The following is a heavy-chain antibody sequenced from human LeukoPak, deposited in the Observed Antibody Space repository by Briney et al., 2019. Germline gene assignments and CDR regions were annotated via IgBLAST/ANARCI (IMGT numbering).Heavy chain of an antibody. Sequence: GGSLRLSCAASGFTFSSYGMHWVRQAPGKGLEWVAFIRYDGSNKYYADSVKGRFTISRDNSKNTLYLQMNSLRAEDTAVYYCAKAYATRMATIPDAFDIWGQGTMVTVSS. J-gene: IGHJ3*02. V-gene: IGHV3-30*02. CDR3: AKAYATRMATIPDAFDI. D-gene: IGHD5-24*01. CDR1: GFTFSSYG. CDR2: IRYDGSNK.